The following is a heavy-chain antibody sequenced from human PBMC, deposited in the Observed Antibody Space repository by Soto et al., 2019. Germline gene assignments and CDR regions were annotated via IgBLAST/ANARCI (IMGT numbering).Heavy chain of an antibody. CDR2: IIPILGIA. Sequence: ASVKVSCKASGGTFSSYTISWVRQAPGQGLEWMGRIIPILGIANYAQKFQGRVTITADKSTSTAYMELSSLRSEDTAVYYCARVTDLITIFGVPQGWFDPWGQGTLVTVSS. J-gene: IGHJ5*02. CDR3: ARVTDLITIFGVPQGWFDP. CDR1: GGTFSSYT. D-gene: IGHD3-3*01. V-gene: IGHV1-69*02.